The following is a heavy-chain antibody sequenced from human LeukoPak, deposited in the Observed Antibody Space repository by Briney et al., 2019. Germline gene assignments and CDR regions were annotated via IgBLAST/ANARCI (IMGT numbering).Heavy chain of an antibody. D-gene: IGHD2-8*02. CDR3: ATYRQVLLPFES. CDR2: FDPKDGDT. CDR1: GYTLTELS. Sequence: GASVKVSCKVSGYTLTELSVHWVRQAPGKGLEWMGNFDPKDGDTIYAQRFQGRVTMTEDTSTHTAYMELNSLRAEDTAIYYCATYRQVLLPFESWGQGTLVTVSS. J-gene: IGHJ4*02. V-gene: IGHV1-24*01.